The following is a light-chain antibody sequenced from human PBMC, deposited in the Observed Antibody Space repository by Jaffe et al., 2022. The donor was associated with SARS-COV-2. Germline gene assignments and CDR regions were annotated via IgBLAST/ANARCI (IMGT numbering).Light chain of an antibody. V-gene: IGLV2-14*01. J-gene: IGLJ3*02. CDR2: DVS. CDR3: SSYTSSTWV. Sequence: QSALTQPASVSGSPGQSVTISCTGTSSDVGGYNCVSWYQQHPGKAPKLMIYDVSSRPSGVSNRFSGSKSGNTASLTISGLQAEDEADYYCSSYTSSTWVFGGGTKLTVL. CDR1: SSDVGGYNC.